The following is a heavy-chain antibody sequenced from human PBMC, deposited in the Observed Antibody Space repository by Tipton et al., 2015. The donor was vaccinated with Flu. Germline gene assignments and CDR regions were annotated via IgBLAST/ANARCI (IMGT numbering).Heavy chain of an antibody. D-gene: IGHD5-24*01. CDR1: GGSISSHY. J-gene: IGHJ3*02. CDR3: ARWRDGSAAPSADMSTKNAFDI. Sequence: TLSLTCIVSGGSISSHYWSWIRQSAGKGLEWIGRIYASGSTNYNASLKSRVTMSVDTSKNEFSLKMTSVTAADTAVYYCARWRDGSAAPSADMSTKNAFDIWGQGTMVTVSS. V-gene: IGHV4-4*07. CDR2: IYASGST.